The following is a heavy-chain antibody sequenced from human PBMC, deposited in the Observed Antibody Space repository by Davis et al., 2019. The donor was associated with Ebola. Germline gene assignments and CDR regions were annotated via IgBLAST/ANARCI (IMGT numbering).Heavy chain of an antibody. CDR1: GFTFSSYS. CDR3: ASILVGRHYYYGMDV. CDR2: ISSSGSTI. V-gene: IGHV3-48*04. J-gene: IGHJ6*02. Sequence: GESLKTSCAASGFTFSSYSMNWVRQAPGKGLEWVSYISSSGSTIYYADSVKGRFTISRDNAKNSLYLQMNSLRAEDTAVYYCASILVGRHYYYGMDVWGQGTTVTVSS.